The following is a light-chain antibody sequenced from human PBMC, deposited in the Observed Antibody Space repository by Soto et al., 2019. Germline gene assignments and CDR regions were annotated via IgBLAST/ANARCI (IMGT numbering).Light chain of an antibody. J-gene: IGKJ1*01. Sequence: EIVMTQSPATLSVSPGERATLSCRASQSVYNNLAWYQQKPGQAPRLLIYGASTRATGIPARFSGSGSGTEFTLTISSLQSEDFATYFCQQSYSTPPWTFGQGTKVEIK. CDR3: QQSYSTPPWT. CDR2: GAS. CDR1: QSVYNN. V-gene: IGKV3-15*01.